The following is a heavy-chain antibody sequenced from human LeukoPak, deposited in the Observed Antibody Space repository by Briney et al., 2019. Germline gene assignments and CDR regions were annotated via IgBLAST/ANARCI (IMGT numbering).Heavy chain of an antibody. CDR2: IIPILGTA. CDR1: GGTFSSYA. CDR3: ARSADYFAYVDY. D-gene: IGHD2/OR15-2a*01. V-gene: IGHV1-69*13. Sequence: ASVKVSCKASGGTFSSYAISWVRQAPGQGLEWMGGIIPILGTANYAQKFQGRVTITADESTSTAYMELSSLRSEDTAVYYCARSADYFAYVDYWGQGTLVTVSS. J-gene: IGHJ4*02.